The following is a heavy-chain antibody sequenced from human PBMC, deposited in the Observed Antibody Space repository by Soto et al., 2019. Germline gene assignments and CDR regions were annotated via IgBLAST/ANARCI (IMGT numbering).Heavy chain of an antibody. V-gene: IGHV4-34*01. CDR3: ARASIAAAGTYYYYYSGMDV. D-gene: IGHD6-13*01. Sequence: SDTLYLTCAVYGGSFSGYYWSWIRQTPGKGLEWIGEINHSGSTNYNPSLKSRVTISVDTSKNQFSLKLSSVTAADTAVYYCARASIAAAGTYYYYYSGMDVWGQGTTVTVSS. CDR2: INHSGST. CDR1: GGSFSGYY. J-gene: IGHJ6*02.